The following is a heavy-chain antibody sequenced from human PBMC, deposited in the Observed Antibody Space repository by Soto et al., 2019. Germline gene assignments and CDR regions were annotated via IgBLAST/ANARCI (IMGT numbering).Heavy chain of an antibody. CDR2: ISVSDASI. V-gene: IGHV3-23*01. CDR1: GFNVGAFA. Sequence: GGSLRHSCAASGFNVGAFAVNWVRQAPGKGLEWVSGISVSDASIYYADSVRGRFSISRDASENILYLQMNSLRVDDTALYYCTRETVAGITGLDYWGPGTLVTVSS. CDR3: TRETVAGITGLDY. D-gene: IGHD1-20*01. J-gene: IGHJ4*02.